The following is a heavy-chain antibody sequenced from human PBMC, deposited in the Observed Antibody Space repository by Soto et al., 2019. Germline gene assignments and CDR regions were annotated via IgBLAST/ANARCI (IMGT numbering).Heavy chain of an antibody. D-gene: IGHD2-2*01. J-gene: IGHJ6*02. V-gene: IGHV4-34*01. CDR3: ARGRSGMGYCSSTSCYNYYYYGMDV. CDR2: INHSGST. CDR1: GGSFSGYY. Sequence: QVQLQQWGAGLLKPSETLSLTCAVYGGSFSGYYWSWIRQPPGNGLEWIGEINHSGSTNYNPSLKSRVTISVDTSKNQFSLKLSSVTAADTAVYYCARGRSGMGYCSSTSCYNYYYYGMDVWGQGTTVTVSS.